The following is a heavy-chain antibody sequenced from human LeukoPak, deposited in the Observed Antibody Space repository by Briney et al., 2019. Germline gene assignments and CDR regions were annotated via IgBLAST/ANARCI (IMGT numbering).Heavy chain of an antibody. J-gene: IGHJ5*02. D-gene: IGHD1-26*01. CDR2: INPSGGST. Sequence: RASVKVSCKASGYTFTSYYMHWVRQAPGQGLEWMGIINPSGGSTSYAQKFQGRVTMTRDMSTSTVYMELSSLRSEDTAVYYCARQGLGSGSRNWFDPWGQGTLVTVSS. V-gene: IGHV1-46*01. CDR1: GYTFTSYY. CDR3: ARQGLGSGSRNWFDP.